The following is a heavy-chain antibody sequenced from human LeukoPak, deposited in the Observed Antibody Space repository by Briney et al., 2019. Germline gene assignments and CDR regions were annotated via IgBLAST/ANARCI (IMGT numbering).Heavy chain of an antibody. D-gene: IGHD2-2*02. J-gene: IGHJ4*02. CDR3: TRRYCSSTSCNRRSPFDY. CDR1: GYSFTSYW. Sequence: GESLKISCKGSGYSFTSYWIGWVRQMPGKGLEWMGIIYPGDSDTRYSPSFQGQVTISADKSISTAYLQWSSLKASDTAMYYCTRRYCSSTSCNRRSPFDYWGQGTLVTVSS. CDR2: IYPGDSDT. V-gene: IGHV5-51*01.